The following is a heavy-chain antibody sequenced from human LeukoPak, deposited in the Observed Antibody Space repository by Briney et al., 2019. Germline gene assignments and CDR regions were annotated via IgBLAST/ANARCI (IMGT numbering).Heavy chain of an antibody. CDR2: IIPIFGTA. D-gene: IGHD5-12*01. CDR1: GGTFSSYA. CDR3: ARNSMGYDGRGLYYFDY. Sequence: SVKVSCKASGGTFSSYAISWVRQAPGQGLEWMGGIIPIFGTANYAQKFQGRVTITADESTSTAYMELSSLRSEDTAVYYCARNSMGYDGRGLYYFDYWGQGTLVTVSS. V-gene: IGHV1-69*13. J-gene: IGHJ4*02.